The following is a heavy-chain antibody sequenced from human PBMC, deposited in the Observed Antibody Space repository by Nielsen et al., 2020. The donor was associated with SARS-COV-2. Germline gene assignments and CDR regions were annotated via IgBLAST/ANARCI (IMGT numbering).Heavy chain of an antibody. V-gene: IGHV3-11*05. CDR2: ISSSSSYT. Sequence: GESLKISCAASGFTFSDYYMSWIRQAPGKGLEWVSYISSSSSYTNYADSVKGRFTISRDNAKNSLYLQMNSLRAEDTAVYYCARVRSSGWYYYYYYGMDVWGQGTTVTVSS. CDR3: ARVRSSGWYYYYYYGMDV. CDR1: GFTFSDYY. D-gene: IGHD6-19*01. J-gene: IGHJ6*02.